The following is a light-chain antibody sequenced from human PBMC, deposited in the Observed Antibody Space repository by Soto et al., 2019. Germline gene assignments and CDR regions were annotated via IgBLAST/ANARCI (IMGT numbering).Light chain of an antibody. CDR3: SSYTSRITVV. CDR2: DVT. CDR1: SGDVGGYDY. Sequence: QSALTQPRSVSGSPGQSVTLSCTGTSGDVGGYDYVSWYQQHPGKAPKLTIYDVTKRPSGVPDRFSGSKSGNTASLTISGLQAEDEADYYCSSYTSRITVVFGTGTKLTVL. V-gene: IGLV2-11*01. J-gene: IGLJ1*01.